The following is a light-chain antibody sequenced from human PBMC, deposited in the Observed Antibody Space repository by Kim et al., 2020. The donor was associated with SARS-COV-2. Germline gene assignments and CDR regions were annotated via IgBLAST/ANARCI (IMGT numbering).Light chain of an antibody. Sequence: LSPGEGPTLSCRASQSVRTQLAWYQQKPGQSPRLLIYDASTRASGVPARFSGSGSGTDFTLTLSSLEPEDFAVYYCLQRSMWPHTFGPGTKVDIK. CDR1: QSVRTQ. CDR3: LQRSMWPHT. J-gene: IGKJ3*01. CDR2: DAS. V-gene: IGKV3-11*01.